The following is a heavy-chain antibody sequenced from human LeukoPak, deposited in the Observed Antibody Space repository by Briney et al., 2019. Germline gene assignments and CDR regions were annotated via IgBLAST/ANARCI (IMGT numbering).Heavy chain of an antibody. V-gene: IGHV3-30*02. J-gene: IGHJ6*03. CDR2: IRYDGSNK. Sequence: GGSLRLSCAASGFTFSSYGMHWVRQAPGKGLEGVAFIRYDGSNKYYADSVKGRFTISRDNSKNTLYLQMNSLRAEDTAGYYCAKGEAGYYDILTGYYNYYYYMDVWGKGTTVSISS. CDR1: GFTFSSYG. D-gene: IGHD3-9*01. CDR3: AKGEAGYYDILTGYYNYYYYMDV.